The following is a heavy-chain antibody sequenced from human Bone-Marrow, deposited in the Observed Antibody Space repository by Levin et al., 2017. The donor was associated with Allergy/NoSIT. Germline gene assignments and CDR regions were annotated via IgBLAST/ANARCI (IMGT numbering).Heavy chain of an antibody. J-gene: IGHJ6*02. D-gene: IGHD2-2*01. Sequence: GGSLRLSCAASGFTFSSYSMNWVRQAPGKGLEWVSYISSSSSTIYYADSVKGRFTISRDNAKNSLYLQMNSLRAEDTAVYYCARDYIVLVPAGVYYYGMDVWGQGTTVTVSS. V-gene: IGHV3-48*04. CDR1: GFTFSSYS. CDR3: ARDYIVLVPAGVYYYGMDV. CDR2: ISSSSSTI.